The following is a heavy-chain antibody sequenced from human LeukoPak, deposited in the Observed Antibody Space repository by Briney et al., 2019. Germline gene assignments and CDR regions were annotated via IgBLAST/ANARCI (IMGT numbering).Heavy chain of an antibody. CDR1: GFTFSSYG. Sequence: GGSLILSCAASGFTFSSYGMHWVRQALGKGLEWVAVIWYDGSNKYHADSVKGRFTISRDNSKNTLYLEMNSLRAEDTAVYYCARGSSVGATVEAFEIWGQGTMVTVSS. V-gene: IGHV3-33*01. D-gene: IGHD1-26*01. CDR3: ARGSSVGATVEAFEI. J-gene: IGHJ3*02. CDR2: IWYDGSNK.